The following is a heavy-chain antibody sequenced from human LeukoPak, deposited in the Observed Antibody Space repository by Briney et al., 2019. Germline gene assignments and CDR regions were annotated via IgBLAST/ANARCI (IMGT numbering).Heavy chain of an antibody. CDR3: AHYDGNSGSYEH. CDR2: IKQDGSEK. J-gene: IGHJ1*01. Sequence: GGSLRLSYVDSRVTLTNLWMSWVPQAPGKGLEWVAHIKQDGSEKYYVDSVKGRFTISRDNAENSLYLQMNSLRAEDTAVYYSAHYDGNSGSYEHWGQGTPVPVSS. V-gene: IGHV3-7*01. CDR1: RVTLTNLW. D-gene: IGHD4-23*01.